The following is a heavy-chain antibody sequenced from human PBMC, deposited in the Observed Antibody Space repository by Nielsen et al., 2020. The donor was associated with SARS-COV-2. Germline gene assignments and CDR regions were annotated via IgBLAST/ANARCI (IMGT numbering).Heavy chain of an antibody. CDR3: ATLPGGSSFGGGWFDP. J-gene: IGHJ5*02. CDR2: IYPGDSDT. V-gene: IGHV5-51*01. CDR1: GYSFTSYW. Sequence: KVSCKGSGYSFTSYWIGWVRQMPGKGLEWMGTIYPGDSDTRYSPSFQGQVTISVDKSINTAYLQWSSLKASDTAIYYCATLPGGSSFGGGWFDPWGQGTLVTVSS. D-gene: IGHD3-3*02.